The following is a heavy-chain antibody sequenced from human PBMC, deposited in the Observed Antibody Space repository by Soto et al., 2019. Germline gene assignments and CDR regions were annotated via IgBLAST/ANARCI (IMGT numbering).Heavy chain of an antibody. CDR2: IYYSGST. CDR1: GGSISSRDFY. Sequence: SETLSLTCTVSGGSISSRDFYWGWFRQPPGKGLQWIASIYYSGSTYYTPSLKSRVTISIDTSKNQFSLRLTSVTAADTAVYYCARPLVSIFGYFDSWGQGTLVTVSS. J-gene: IGHJ4*02. V-gene: IGHV4-39*01. D-gene: IGHD3-10*02. CDR3: ARPLVSIFGYFDS.